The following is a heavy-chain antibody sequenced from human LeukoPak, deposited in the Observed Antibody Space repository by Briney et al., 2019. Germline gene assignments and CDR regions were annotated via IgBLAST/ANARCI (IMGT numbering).Heavy chain of an antibody. J-gene: IGHJ6*03. CDR2: FDPEDGET. V-gene: IGHV1-24*01. D-gene: IGHD4-17*01. CDR1: GYTLTELS. CDR3: AKIPYGDYVLDYYYYMDV. Sequence: ASVKVSCKVSGYTLTELSMHWVRQAPGKGLEWMGGFDPEDGETIYAQKFQGRVTMTEDTSTDTAYMELSSLRSEDTAVYYCAKIPYGDYVLDYYYYMDVWGKGTTVTISS.